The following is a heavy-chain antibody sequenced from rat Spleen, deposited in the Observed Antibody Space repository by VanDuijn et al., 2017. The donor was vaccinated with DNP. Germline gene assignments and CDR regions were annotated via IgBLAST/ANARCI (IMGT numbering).Heavy chain of an antibody. CDR3: ARDGQWDYLDY. J-gene: IGHJ2*01. D-gene: IGHD1-1*01. CDR1: GFSLTNHH. CDR2: VWIGGGT. Sequence: QVQLEESGPGLVQPSQTLSLACTVSGFSLTNHHVHWVRQSSGKGLEWMGVVWIGGGTHYNSLLRSRLSITRDTSKSQVFLKVNSLQTEDTGTYYCARDGQWDYLDYWGQGVMVTVSS. V-gene: IGHV2-43*01.